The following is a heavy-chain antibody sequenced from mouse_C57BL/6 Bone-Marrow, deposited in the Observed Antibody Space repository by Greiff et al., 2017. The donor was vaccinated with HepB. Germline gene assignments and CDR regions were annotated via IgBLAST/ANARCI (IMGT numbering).Heavy chain of an antibody. Sequence: EVKLVESGGGLVKPGGSLKLSCAASGFTFSSYTMSWVRQTPEKRLEWVATISGGGGNTYYPDSVKGRFTISRDNAKNTRYLQMSSLRSEDTALYYCASLDSSGLAWFAYWGQGTLVTVSA. V-gene: IGHV5-9*01. CDR3: ASLDSSGLAWFAY. CDR2: ISGGGGNT. D-gene: IGHD3-2*02. CDR1: GFTFSSYT. J-gene: IGHJ3*01.